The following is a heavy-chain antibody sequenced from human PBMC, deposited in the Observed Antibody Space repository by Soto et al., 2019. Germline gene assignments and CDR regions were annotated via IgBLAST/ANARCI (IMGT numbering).Heavy chain of an antibody. Sequence: SETLSLTCTVSGGSISSYYWSWIRQPPGKGLEWIGYIYYRGSTKYNPSQKSRVNISVDTSKNQFSQKMSYVTAADTAVYYCARDRVVTDYYGMDVWGQGTTVT. CDR1: GGSISSYY. CDR2: IYYRGST. CDR3: ARDRVVTDYYGMDV. V-gene: IGHV4-59*01. J-gene: IGHJ6*02. D-gene: IGHD2-15*01.